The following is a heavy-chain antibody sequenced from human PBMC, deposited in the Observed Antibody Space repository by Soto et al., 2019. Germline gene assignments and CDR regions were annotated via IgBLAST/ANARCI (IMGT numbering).Heavy chain of an antibody. Sequence: SETLSLTCAVYGGSFSGNYWGWIRQPPGKGLEGMGEINHSGSTNYNPSLKSRVTVSGDTSKNPFALKLSSVPPADTAVYHSARGRKIPWFDPWGQGTLVTLSS. CDR1: GGSFSGNY. J-gene: IGHJ5*02. CDR3: ARGRKIPWFDP. CDR2: INHSGST. V-gene: IGHV4-34*01.